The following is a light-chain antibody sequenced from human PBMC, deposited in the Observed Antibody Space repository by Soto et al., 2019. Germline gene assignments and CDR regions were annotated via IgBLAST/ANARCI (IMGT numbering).Light chain of an antibody. CDR2: GNS. Sequence: QSALTQPPSVSGAPGQRVTMSCTGNRSNIGAGYDVHWYQQLPGVAPKRLIYGNSNRPSGVPDRFSGSKSGTSASLVITGLQAEDEADYYCQSYDTRLSAGVFGGGTKLTVL. V-gene: IGLV1-40*01. CDR3: QSYDTRLSAGV. J-gene: IGLJ3*02. CDR1: RSNIGAGYD.